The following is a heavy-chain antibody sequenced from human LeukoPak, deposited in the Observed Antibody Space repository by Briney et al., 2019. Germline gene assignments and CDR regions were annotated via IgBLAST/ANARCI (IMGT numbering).Heavy chain of an antibody. Sequence: GGSLRLSCAASGFTFSSYSMNWVRQAPGKGLEWVSSISSGSSYIYYADSVKGRFTISRDNAKNSLYLQMNSLRAEDTAVYYCARAYIAAAGTFDYWGQGTLVTVSS. V-gene: IGHV3-21*01. CDR1: GFTFSSYS. J-gene: IGHJ4*02. CDR3: ARAYIAAAGTFDY. CDR2: ISSGSSYI. D-gene: IGHD6-13*01.